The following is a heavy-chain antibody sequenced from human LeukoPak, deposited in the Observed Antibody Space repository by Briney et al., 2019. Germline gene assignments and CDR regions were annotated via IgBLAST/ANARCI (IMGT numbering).Heavy chain of an antibody. Sequence: PSETLSLTCTVSGGSISSGGYSWSWIRQHPGKGLEWIGYIYYSGSTYYNPSLKSRVTISVDTSKNQFSLKLSSVTAADTAVYYCARGPLRIGPRRYYDILTGYSTYYFDYWGQGTLVTVSS. CDR3: ARGPLRIGPRRYYDILTGYSTYYFDY. CDR2: IYYSGST. J-gene: IGHJ4*02. V-gene: IGHV4-31*03. D-gene: IGHD3-9*01. CDR1: GGSISSGGYS.